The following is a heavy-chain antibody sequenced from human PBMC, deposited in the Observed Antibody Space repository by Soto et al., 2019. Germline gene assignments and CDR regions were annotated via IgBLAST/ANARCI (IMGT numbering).Heavy chain of an antibody. CDR3: AREPRFLEWPEKLRAFPQYVK. CDR2: ISRSSSYI. V-gene: IGHV3-21*01. CDR1: GFTFSSYS. J-gene: IGHJ4*02. Sequence: EVQLVESGGGLVKPGGSLRLSCAASGFTFSSYSMNWVRQAPGKGLEWVSSISRSSSYIYYADSVKGRFTISRDNAKNSLYLQMNSLRAEDTAVYYCAREPRFLEWPEKLRAFPQYVKWGQGTLVTVSS. D-gene: IGHD3-3*01.